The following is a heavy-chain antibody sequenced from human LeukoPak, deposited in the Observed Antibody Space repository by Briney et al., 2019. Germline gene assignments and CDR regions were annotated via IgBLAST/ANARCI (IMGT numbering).Heavy chain of an antibody. V-gene: IGHV3-30*04. CDR2: ISYDGSNK. CDR1: GFIFSSYA. J-gene: IGHJ3*02. CDR3: ARESEAFDI. Sequence: GGSLRLSCSASGFIFSSYAMHWVRQAPGKGLEWVAVISYDGSNKYYADSVKGRFTISRDNSKNTLYLQMNSLRTEDTAVYYCARESEAFDIWGQGTMVTVSS.